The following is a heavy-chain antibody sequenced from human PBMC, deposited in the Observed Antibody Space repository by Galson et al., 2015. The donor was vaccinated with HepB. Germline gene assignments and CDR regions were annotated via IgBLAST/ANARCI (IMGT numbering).Heavy chain of an antibody. CDR1: GYTFTSYY. V-gene: IGHV1-46*01. CDR2: INPSGGST. Sequence: SVKVSCKASGYTFTSYYMHWVRQAPGQGLEWMGIINPSGGSTSYAQKFQGRVTMTRDTSTSTVYMELSSLRSEDTAVYYCARDQGVRLATIFGDAFDIWGQGTMVTVSS. CDR3: ARDQGVRLATIFGDAFDI. J-gene: IGHJ3*02. D-gene: IGHD5-12*01.